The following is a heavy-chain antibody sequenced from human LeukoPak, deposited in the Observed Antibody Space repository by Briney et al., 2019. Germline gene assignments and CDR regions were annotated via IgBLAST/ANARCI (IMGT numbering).Heavy chain of an antibody. CDR1: GFTFRSYG. Sequence: GGSLRLSCAASGFTFRSYGMHWVRQAPGKGLEWVAVISYDGSNKYYADSVKGRFTISRDNSKNTLYLQMNSLRAEDTAVYYCAKDNPVVVVAARFDYWGQGTLVTVSS. D-gene: IGHD2-15*01. CDR2: ISYDGSNK. J-gene: IGHJ4*02. CDR3: AKDNPVVVVAARFDY. V-gene: IGHV3-30*18.